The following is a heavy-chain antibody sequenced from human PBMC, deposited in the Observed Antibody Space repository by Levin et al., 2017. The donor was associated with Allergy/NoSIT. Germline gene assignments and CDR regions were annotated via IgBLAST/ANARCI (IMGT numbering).Heavy chain of an antibody. J-gene: IGHJ4*02. V-gene: IGHV3-23*01. CDR1: GFTFSTYA. CDR3: AKDNLWSGYAIDY. D-gene: IGHD3-3*01. CDR2: ISGSGDRT. Sequence: SCAASGFTFSTYAMTWVRQAPGKGLEWVLVISGSGDRTYYADSVKGRFTISRDNSKNTLYLQMSSLRAEDTAVYYCAKDNLWSGYAIDYWGQGTLVTVSS.